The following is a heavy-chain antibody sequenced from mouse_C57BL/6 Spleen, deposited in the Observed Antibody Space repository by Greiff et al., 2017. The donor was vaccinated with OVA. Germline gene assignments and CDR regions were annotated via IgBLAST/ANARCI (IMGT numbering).Heavy chain of an antibody. D-gene: IGHD1-1*01. CDR1: GYSFTDYN. CDR2: INPNYGTT. J-gene: IGHJ1*03. V-gene: IGHV1-39*01. Sequence: EVQGVESGPELVKPGASVKISCKASGYSFTDYNMNWVKQSNGKSLEWIGVINPNYGTTSYNQKFKGKATLTVDQSSSTAYMQLNSLTSEDSAVYYCATYYGSSYYWYFDVWGTGTTVTVSS. CDR3: ATYYGSSYYWYFDV.